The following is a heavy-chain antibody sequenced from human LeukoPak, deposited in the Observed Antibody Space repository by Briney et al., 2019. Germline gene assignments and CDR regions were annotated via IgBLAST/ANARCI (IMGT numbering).Heavy chain of an antibody. D-gene: IGHD5-24*01. Sequence: SETLSLTCTVSGGSISSYYWTWIRQPPGKGLEWIGYIYYSGSTNYNPSLKSRVTISVDTSKNQFSLKLSSVTAADTAVYYCARGYGVATTFDYWGQGTLVTVSS. V-gene: IGHV4-59*01. CDR3: ARGYGVATTFDY. CDR2: IYYSGST. J-gene: IGHJ4*02. CDR1: GGSISSYY.